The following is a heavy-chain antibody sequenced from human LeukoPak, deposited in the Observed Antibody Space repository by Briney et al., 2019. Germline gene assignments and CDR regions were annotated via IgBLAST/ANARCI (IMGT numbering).Heavy chain of an antibody. V-gene: IGHV3-30*02. Sequence: QSGGSLRLSCAASGFTFSSYGMHWVRQAPGKGLEWVAFIRYDGSNKYYADSVKGRFTISRDNSKNTLYLQMNSLRAEDTAVYYCAKDSNGDYVEYFDYWGQGTLVTVSS. CDR3: AKDSNGDYVEYFDY. CDR1: GFTFSSYG. J-gene: IGHJ4*02. CDR2: IRYDGSNK. D-gene: IGHD4-17*01.